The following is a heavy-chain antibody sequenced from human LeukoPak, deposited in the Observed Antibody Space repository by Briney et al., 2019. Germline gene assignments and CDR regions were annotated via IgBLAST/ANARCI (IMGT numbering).Heavy chain of an antibody. CDR3: ARGVAAAGNPNYFDP. D-gene: IGHD6-13*01. J-gene: IGHJ5*02. CDR2: IWPDGSKT. Sequence: GGSLRLSCAASGFTFTNSAMHWVRQAPGKGLEWVAVIWPDGSKTYYADSVKGRFTISRDNSKNTLYLQMNSLRVEDTAVYYCARGVAAAGNPNYFDPWGQGTLVTVSS. CDR1: GFTFTNSA. V-gene: IGHV3-33*01.